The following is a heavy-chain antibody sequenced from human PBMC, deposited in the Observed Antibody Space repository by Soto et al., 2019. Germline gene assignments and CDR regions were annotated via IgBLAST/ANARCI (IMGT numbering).Heavy chain of an antibody. CDR1: GCSISSYY. CDR3: ARDRGSGWLTFDY. CDR2: IYYSGST. V-gene: IGHV4-59*01. J-gene: IGHJ4*02. D-gene: IGHD6-19*01. Sequence: PSETLSLTCTVSGCSISSYYWSWIRQPPGKGLEWIGYIYYSGSTNYNPSLKSRVTISVDTSKNQFSLKLTSVTAADTAVYYCARDRGSGWLTFDYWGQGTLVTVSS.